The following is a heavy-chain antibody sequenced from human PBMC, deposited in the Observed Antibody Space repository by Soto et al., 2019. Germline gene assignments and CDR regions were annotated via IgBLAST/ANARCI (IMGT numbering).Heavy chain of an antibody. V-gene: IGHV1-69*13. D-gene: IGHD6-25*01. Sequence: ASVKVSCKASGGTFNKYAIDWVRQAPGQGLEWMGGITPLFGTPNYAQRFQGRVTISADEVTSTAYMELRSLRSDDTGVYYCARQFAYDTSGYFYAYWGKGTRVAVPS. CDR2: ITPLFGTP. J-gene: IGHJ4*02. CDR1: GGTFNKYA. CDR3: ARQFAYDTSGYFYAY.